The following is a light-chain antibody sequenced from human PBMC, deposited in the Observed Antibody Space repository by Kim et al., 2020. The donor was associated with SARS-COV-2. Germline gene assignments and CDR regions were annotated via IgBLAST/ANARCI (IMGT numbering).Light chain of an antibody. V-gene: IGLV4-69*01. J-gene: IGLJ2*01. CDR3: PTWCTGSVV. Sequence: ASVTLTCTPSSGHINYANAWHQQQPEQGPRYLIKIYSDGSHHKGDGIPYRFSGSSSGAERYLTFSRLQSEDDSDYSFPTWCTGSVVFGGGTKLTVL. CDR1: SGHINYA. CDR2: IYSDGSH.